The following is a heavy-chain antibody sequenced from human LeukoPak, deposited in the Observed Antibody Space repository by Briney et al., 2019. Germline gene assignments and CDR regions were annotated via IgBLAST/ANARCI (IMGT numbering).Heavy chain of an antibody. CDR2: INPNSGDT. CDR3: AKSAQYSSAWFTGSFDY. J-gene: IGHJ4*02. D-gene: IGHD6-13*01. V-gene: IGHV1-2*02. CDR1: GHTFSDYY. Sequence: ASVKVSCKASGHTFSDYYMHWVRQAPGQGLEWMGWINPNSGDTHYAQMFQGRVTMTRDTSINAAYMELRRVRSDDTAVYYCAKSAQYSSAWFTGSFDYWGQGTLVTVSS.